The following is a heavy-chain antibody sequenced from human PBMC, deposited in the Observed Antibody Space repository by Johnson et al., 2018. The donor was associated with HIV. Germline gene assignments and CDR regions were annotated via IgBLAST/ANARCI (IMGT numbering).Heavy chain of an antibody. CDR3: ARSSTVVTPHDI. J-gene: IGHJ3*02. Sequence: QVQLVESGGGVVQPGRSLRLSCVASGFTLSSYAIHWVRQAPGKGLEWVAVISYDGSNKYYADSVKGRFTISRDNSKNTLYLQMNSLRAEDTAVYYCARSSTVVTPHDIWGQGTMVTVSS. CDR1: GFTLSSYA. V-gene: IGHV3-30*04. D-gene: IGHD4-23*01. CDR2: ISYDGSNK.